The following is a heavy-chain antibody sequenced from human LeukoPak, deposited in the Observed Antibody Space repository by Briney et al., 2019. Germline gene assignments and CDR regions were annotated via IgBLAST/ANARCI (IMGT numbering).Heavy chain of an antibody. J-gene: IGHJ6*03. V-gene: IGHV3-48*01. CDR3: AKDRGSGSYEYYMDV. D-gene: IGHD3-10*01. Sequence: GGSLRLSCAASGFTFSNYWMQWVRQAPGKGLEWVSLISSSRPTRYYADSVKGRFTVSRDNAKNSLYLQMNSLRAEDTAVYYCAKDRGSGSYEYYMDVWGKGTTVTISS. CDR1: GFTFSNYW. CDR2: ISSSRPTR.